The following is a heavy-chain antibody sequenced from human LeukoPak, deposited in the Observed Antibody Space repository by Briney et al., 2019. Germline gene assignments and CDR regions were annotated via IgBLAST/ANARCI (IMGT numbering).Heavy chain of an antibody. Sequence: SLRLSCAASGFTFSNFETNWVRQAPGKGLEWVSYISSSGSTIHYADSVKGRFTISRDNAKNSLYLQMNSLRGEDTAVYYCAREASGYSYGLDAFDIWGQGTTVTVSS. J-gene: IGHJ3*02. CDR2: ISSSGSTI. V-gene: IGHV3-48*03. CDR3: AREASGYSYGLDAFDI. D-gene: IGHD5-18*01. CDR1: GFTFSNFE.